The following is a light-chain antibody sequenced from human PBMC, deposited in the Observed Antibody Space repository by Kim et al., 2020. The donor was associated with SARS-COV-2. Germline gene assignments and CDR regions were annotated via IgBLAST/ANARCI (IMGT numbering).Light chain of an antibody. V-gene: IGKV3-20*01. J-gene: IGKJ2*01. Sequence: EIVLTQSPGTLSLSPGERATLSCRASQSVSSNYLGWYQQKPGQTPRLLIYGASNRATGIPDRFSGSGSGTDFTLTINRLEPEDFAVYYCQQYRSSPYTFGQGTKLEI. CDR1: QSVSSNY. CDR2: GAS. CDR3: QQYRSSPYT.